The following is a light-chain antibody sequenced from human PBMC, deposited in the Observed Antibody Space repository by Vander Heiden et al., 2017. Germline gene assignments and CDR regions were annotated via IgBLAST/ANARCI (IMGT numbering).Light chain of an antibody. J-gene: IGLJ2*01. CDR1: SNNVGNQG. V-gene: IGLV10-54*04. Sequence: QAGLTQPPSVSKALRQTATLTCSGNSNNVGNQGAAWLQPHQGHPPKLLFYRNNNRPSGISERFSASRSGNTASLTITGLQPEDEADYYCSAWDTSLSAQVFGAGTKLTVL. CDR3: SAWDTSLSAQV. CDR2: RNN.